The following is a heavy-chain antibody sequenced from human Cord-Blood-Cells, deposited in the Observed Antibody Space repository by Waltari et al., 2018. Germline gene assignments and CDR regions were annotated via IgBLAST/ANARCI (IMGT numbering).Heavy chain of an antibody. CDR3: AKLSGYFDL. Sequence: EVQLVESGGGLVQPGRSLRLSCAASGFTFADYAMHWVRQAPGKGLEWVSGISWNSGSIGYADSVKGRFTISRDNAKNSLYLQMNSLRAEDTALYYCAKLSGYFDLWGRGTLVTVSS. J-gene: IGHJ2*01. CDR2: ISWNSGSI. V-gene: IGHV3-9*01. CDR1: GFTFADYA.